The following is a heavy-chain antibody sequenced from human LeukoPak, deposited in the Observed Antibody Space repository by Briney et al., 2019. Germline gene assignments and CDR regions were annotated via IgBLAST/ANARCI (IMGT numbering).Heavy chain of an antibody. D-gene: IGHD1/OR15-1a*01. V-gene: IGHV1-2*02. CDR1: GYTFTSYG. J-gene: IGHJ4*02. CDR3: ARDKQSTFDY. Sequence: GASVKVSCKASGYTFTSYGISWVRQAPGQGPEWTGWINANSGGTNYAQKFQGRVTMTRDTSVSTAYLELSGLRSDDTAMYYCARDKQSTFDYWGQGTLVTVSS. CDR2: INANSGGT.